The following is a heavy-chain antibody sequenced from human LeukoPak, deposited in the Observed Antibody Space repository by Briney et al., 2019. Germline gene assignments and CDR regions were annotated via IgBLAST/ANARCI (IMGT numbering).Heavy chain of an antibody. V-gene: IGHV1-46*01. CDR3: ARRADSSGDQYNWFDP. D-gene: IGHD3-22*01. CDR2: IKPTTGST. CDR1: GYTFTSYY. J-gene: IGHJ5*02. Sequence: ASVKVSCKASGYTFTSYYMHWVRQAPGQGLEWMEIIKPTTGSTSYAQKFQGRVTMTRDTSTSTVYMELSSLRSEDTAVYYCARRADSSGDQYNWFDPWGQGTLVTVSS.